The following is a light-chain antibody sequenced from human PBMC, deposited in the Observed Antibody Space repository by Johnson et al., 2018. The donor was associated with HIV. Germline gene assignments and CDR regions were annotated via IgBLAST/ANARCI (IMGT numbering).Light chain of an antibody. V-gene: IGLV1-51*02. CDR2: ENN. CDR3: GTLDSSLSAYV. Sequence: QSVLTQPPSVSAAPGQKVTISCSGSSSNIGNNYVSWYQQLPGTAPKLLIYENNKRPSGIPYRFSGSKSGTSATLGITGLQTGDEADYYCGTLDSSLSAYVFGTGTKVTVL. CDR1: SSNIGNNY. J-gene: IGLJ1*01.